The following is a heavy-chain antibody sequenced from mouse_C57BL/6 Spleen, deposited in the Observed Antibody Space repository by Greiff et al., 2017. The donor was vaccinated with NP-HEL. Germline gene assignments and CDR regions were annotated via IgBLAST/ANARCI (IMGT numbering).Heavy chain of an antibody. CDR1: GYTFTDYY. CDR3: ARGRPHFDY. V-gene: IGHV1-76*01. J-gene: IGHJ2*01. Sequence: VQLQQSGAELVRPGASVKLSCKASGYTFTDYYINWVKQRPGQGLEWIARIYPGSGNTYYNEKFKGKATLTAEKSSSTAYMQLSSLTSEDSAVYFCARGRPHFDYWGQGTTLTVSS. CDR2: IYPGSGNT.